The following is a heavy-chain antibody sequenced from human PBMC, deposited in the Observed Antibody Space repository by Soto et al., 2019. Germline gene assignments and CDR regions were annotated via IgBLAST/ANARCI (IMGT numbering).Heavy chain of an antibody. V-gene: IGHV4-4*02. CDR2: IYHSGTS. D-gene: IGHD6-13*01. J-gene: IGHJ4*02. CDR1: GGSISSSHW. CDR3: ARAFIAASGTPFDS. Sequence: QVHLQESGPGLVKPSGTLSLTCAVSGGSISSSHWWGWVRQPPGKGLEWIGDIYHSGTSNYNPSLKSRVTISVDKSKSQFSLKMTSVTAADTAVYHCARAFIAASGTPFDSWGQGTLVTVSS.